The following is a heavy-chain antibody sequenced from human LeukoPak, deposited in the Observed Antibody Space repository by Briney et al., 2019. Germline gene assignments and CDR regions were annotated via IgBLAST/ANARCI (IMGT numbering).Heavy chain of an antibody. J-gene: IGHJ4*02. Sequence: GGSLRLSCAASGFTFDDYAMHWVRQAPGKGLEWVSGISWNSGSIGYADSVKGRFTISRDNAKNSLYLQMNSLRAEDTALYYCAKGGSGSWGVASLDYWGQGTLVTVSS. CDR3: AKGGSGSWGVASLDY. CDR2: ISWNSGSI. D-gene: IGHD6-13*01. V-gene: IGHV3-9*01. CDR1: GFTFDDYA.